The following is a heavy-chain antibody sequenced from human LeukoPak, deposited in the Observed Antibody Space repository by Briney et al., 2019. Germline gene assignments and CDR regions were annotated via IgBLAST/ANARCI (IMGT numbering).Heavy chain of an antibody. CDR2: IWYSGGRK. Sequence: PGGSLRLSCAASGFTFSSYGMHWVRQAPGKGLEWVAFIWYSGGRKYYPDSVKGRFTISRDNTKNTLYLEINSLRPDDTGIYYCAKDPVAAAGTFYYMAVWGKGTTVTVSS. J-gene: IGHJ6*03. CDR1: GFTFSSYG. D-gene: IGHD6-13*01. V-gene: IGHV3-33*03. CDR3: AKDPVAAAGTFYYMAV.